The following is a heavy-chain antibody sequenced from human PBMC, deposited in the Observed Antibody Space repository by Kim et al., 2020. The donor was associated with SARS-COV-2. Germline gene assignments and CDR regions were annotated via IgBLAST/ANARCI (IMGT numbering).Heavy chain of an antibody. CDR2: ISSSSSYT. CDR1: GFTFSDYY. D-gene: IGHD2-15*01. J-gene: IGHJ4*02. CDR3: ARVYWPYCSGGSCPPLFDY. Sequence: GGSLRLSCAASGFTFSDYYMSWIRQAPGKGLEWVSYISSSSSYTNYADSVKGRFTISRDNAKNSLYLQMNSLRAEDTAVYYCARVYWPYCSGGSCPPLFDYWGQGTLVTVSS. V-gene: IGHV3-11*05.